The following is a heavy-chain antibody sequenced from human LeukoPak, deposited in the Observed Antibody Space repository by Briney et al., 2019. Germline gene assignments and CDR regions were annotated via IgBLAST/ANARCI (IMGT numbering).Heavy chain of an antibody. CDR2: ITTSDGNT. CDR1: GFTFSSYT. J-gene: IGHJ4*02. CDR3: AKDGGLWVSAHWGDS. V-gene: IGHV3-23*01. Sequence: GGSLRLSCAASGFTFSSYTMSWVRQAPGKGLGWVSTITTSDGNTYYADSVKGQFTVSRDNSKNTLFLQMNSLRAEDTAVYYCAKDGGLWVSAHWGDSWGRGTLVTVSS. D-gene: IGHD7-27*01.